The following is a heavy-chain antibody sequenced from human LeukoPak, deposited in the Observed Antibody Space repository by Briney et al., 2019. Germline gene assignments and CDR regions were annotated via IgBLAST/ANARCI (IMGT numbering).Heavy chain of an antibody. J-gene: IGHJ4*02. V-gene: IGHV4-4*07. Sequence: TSETLSLTCTVSGGSISSYYWSWIRQPPGKGLEWIGRIYTSGSTNYNPSLKSRVTMSVDTSKNQFSLKLSSVTAADTAVYYCARGYYGSGSYYDYWGQGTLVTVSS. CDR1: GGSISSYY. CDR2: IYTSGST. CDR3: ARGYYGSGSYYDY. D-gene: IGHD3-10*01.